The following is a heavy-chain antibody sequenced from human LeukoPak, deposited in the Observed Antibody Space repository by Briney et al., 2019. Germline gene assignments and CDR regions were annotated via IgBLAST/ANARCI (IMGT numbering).Heavy chain of an antibody. CDR2: IYYSGNT. Sequence: SETLSLTCTVSGDSISNYYWSWIRQPPGKGLEWIGYIYYSGNTDYNPSLKSRVTISVDTSKNQSSLRLNSVTAADTAVYYCARYRNEALFAFDIWGQGTMVTVSS. CDR3: ARYRNEALFAFDI. J-gene: IGHJ3*02. D-gene: IGHD1-14*01. V-gene: IGHV4-59*01. CDR1: GDSISNYY.